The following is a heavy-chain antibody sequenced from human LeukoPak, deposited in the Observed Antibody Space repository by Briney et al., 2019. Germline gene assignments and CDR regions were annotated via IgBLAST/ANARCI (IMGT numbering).Heavy chain of an antibody. Sequence: GGSLRLSCAASGFTFSGSAMRWVRQASGKGLEWVGRIRSKANSYATAYAASVKGRFTISRDDPKNTAYLQMNSLKTEDTAVYYCTRLPSSGWYGGSDYWGQGTLVTVSS. CDR1: GFTFSGSA. V-gene: IGHV3-73*01. CDR2: IRSKANSYAT. D-gene: IGHD6-19*01. J-gene: IGHJ4*02. CDR3: TRLPSSGWYGGSDY.